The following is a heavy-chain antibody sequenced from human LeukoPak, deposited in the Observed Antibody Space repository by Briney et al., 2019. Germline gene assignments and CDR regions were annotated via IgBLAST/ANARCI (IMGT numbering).Heavy chain of an antibody. J-gene: IGHJ4*02. V-gene: IGHV4-4*02. Sequence: SETLSLTCAVPGGSISSSNWWSWVRQPPGKGLEWIGEIYHSGSTNYNPSLKSRVTISVDKSKNQFSLRLNSVTAADTAVYYCARDSDGWYWAFDFWGQGTPVTVSS. CDR1: GGSISSSNW. D-gene: IGHD6-19*01. CDR2: IYHSGST. CDR3: ARDSDGWYWAFDF.